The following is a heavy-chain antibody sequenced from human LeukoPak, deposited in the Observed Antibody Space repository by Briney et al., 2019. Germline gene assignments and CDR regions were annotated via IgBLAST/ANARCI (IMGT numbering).Heavy chain of an antibody. V-gene: IGHV3-30*18. CDR2: ISYDGSNK. CDR3: AKGRGRTGYCSSTSCLEAFDI. D-gene: IGHD2-2*01. CDR1: GFTFSSYG. Sequence: GGSLRLSCAASGFTFSSYGMHWVRQAPGKGLEWVAVISYDGSNKYYADSVKGRFTISRDNSKNTLYPQMNSLRAEDTAVYYCAKGRGRTGYCSSTSCLEAFDIWGQGTMVTVSS. J-gene: IGHJ3*02.